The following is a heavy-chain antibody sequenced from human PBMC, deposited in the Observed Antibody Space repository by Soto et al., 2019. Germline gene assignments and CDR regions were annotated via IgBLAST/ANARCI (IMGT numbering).Heavy chain of an antibody. J-gene: IGHJ5*02. D-gene: IGHD2-2*01. CDR1: GYTFTGYY. V-gene: IGHV1-2*04. CDR2: INPNSGGT. Sequence: ASVKVSCKASGYTFTGYYMHWVRQAPGQGLEWMGWINPNSGGTNYAQKFQGWVTMTRDTSISTAYMELSRLGSDDTAVYYCARDMANCSSTSCNRHWFDPWGQGTLVTVSS. CDR3: ARDMANCSSTSCNRHWFDP.